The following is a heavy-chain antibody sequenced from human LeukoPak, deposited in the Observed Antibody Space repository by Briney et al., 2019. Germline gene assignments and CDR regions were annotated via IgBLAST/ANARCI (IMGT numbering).Heavy chain of an antibody. CDR3: ARVYDHAFDY. Sequence: QTGGSLRLSCAASGFTFSSYAMHWVRQAPGKGLEYVSAISSNGGSTYYANSVKGRFTISRDNSKNTLYLQMGSLRAEDMAVYYCARVYDHAFDYWGQGTLVTVSS. D-gene: IGHD3-3*01. CDR2: ISSNGGST. J-gene: IGHJ4*02. CDR1: GFTFSSYA. V-gene: IGHV3-64*01.